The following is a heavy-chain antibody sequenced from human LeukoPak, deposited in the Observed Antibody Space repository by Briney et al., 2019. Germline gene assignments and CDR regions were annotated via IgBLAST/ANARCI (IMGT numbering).Heavy chain of an antibody. V-gene: IGHV4-34*12. Sequence: SETLSLTCAVYGGSFSGYYWGWVRQPPGKALEWIGNILYTGSTYYSPSLKSRVTISVDTSKNQFSLKLSSVTAADTAVYYCARHRGPFDYWGQGTLVTVSS. CDR2: ILYTGST. CDR1: GGSFSGYY. CDR3: ARHRGPFDY. J-gene: IGHJ4*02.